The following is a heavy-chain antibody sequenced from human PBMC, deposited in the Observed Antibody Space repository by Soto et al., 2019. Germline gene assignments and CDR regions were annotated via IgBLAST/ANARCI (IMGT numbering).Heavy chain of an antibody. Sequence: ASVKVSCKASGYTFTGYYMHWVRQAPGQGLEWMGWINPNSGGTNYAQKFQGWVTMTRDTSISTAYMELSRLRSDDTAVYYCAKGTVGSTLQPYYFDYWGQGTLVTVSS. CDR2: INPNSGGT. V-gene: IGHV1-2*04. CDR3: AKGTVGSTLQPYYFDY. CDR1: GYTFTGYY. D-gene: IGHD6-13*01. J-gene: IGHJ4*02.